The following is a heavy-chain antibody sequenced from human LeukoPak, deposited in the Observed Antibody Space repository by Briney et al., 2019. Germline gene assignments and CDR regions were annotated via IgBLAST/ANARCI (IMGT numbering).Heavy chain of an antibody. Sequence: GGSLRLSCAASGFTFSSYWMSWVRQAPGKGLEWVANIKQDGSEKYYVDSVKGRFTISRDNAKNSLYLQMNSLRAEDTAVYYCARALSDAPTLGYCSGTSCYTAYWGQGTLVTVSS. V-gene: IGHV3-7*01. CDR2: IKQDGSEK. CDR1: GFTFSSYW. J-gene: IGHJ4*02. CDR3: ARALSDAPTLGYCSGTSCYTAY. D-gene: IGHD2-2*02.